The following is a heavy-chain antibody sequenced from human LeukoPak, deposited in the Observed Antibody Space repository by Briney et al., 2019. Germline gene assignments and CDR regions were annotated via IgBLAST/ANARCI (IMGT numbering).Heavy chain of an antibody. D-gene: IGHD4-17*01. J-gene: IGHJ4*02. CDR1: GFTFSSYA. CDR2: ISSSSSYI. CDR3: AREDDYGDYP. Sequence: GGSLRLSCAASGFTFSSYAMHWVRQAPGKGLEWVSSISSSSSYIYYADSVKGRFTISRDNAKNSLYLQMNSLRAEDTAVYYCAREDDYGDYPWGQGTLVTVSS. V-gene: IGHV3-21*01.